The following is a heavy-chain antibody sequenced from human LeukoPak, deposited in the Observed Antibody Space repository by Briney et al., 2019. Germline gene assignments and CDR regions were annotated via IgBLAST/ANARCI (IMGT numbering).Heavy chain of an antibody. Sequence: SETLSLTCTVSGGSVSDYYWSWIRQAPGKGLEWIGYIYYTGTTSYNPSLRSRVTMSADTSKNQFSLKLSSVTAADTAVYYCAGFDCSGGSCYGAYYYYYMDVWGKGTTVTISS. CDR3: AGFDCSGGSCYGAYYYYYMDV. CDR1: GGSVSDYY. CDR2: IYYTGTT. J-gene: IGHJ6*03. V-gene: IGHV4-59*02. D-gene: IGHD2-15*01.